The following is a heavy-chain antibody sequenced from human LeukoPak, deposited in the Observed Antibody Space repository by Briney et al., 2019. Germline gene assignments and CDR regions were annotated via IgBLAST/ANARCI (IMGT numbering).Heavy chain of an antibody. CDR2: IKQDGSEK. V-gene: IGHV3-7*01. CDR1: GFMFSSYW. Sequence: GGSLRLSCAASGFMFSSYWMSWVRQAPGKGLEWVANIKQDGSEKYYVDSVKGRFTISRDNAKNSLYLQMNSLRAEDTAVYYCARSRRVDYWGQGTLVTVSS. J-gene: IGHJ4*02. CDR3: ARSRRVDY.